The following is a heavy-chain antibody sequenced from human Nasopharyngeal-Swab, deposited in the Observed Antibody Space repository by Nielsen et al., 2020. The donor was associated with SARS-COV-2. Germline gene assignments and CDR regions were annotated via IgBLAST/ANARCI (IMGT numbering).Heavy chain of an antibody. J-gene: IGHJ6*02. V-gene: IGHV1-46*01. D-gene: IGHD3-22*01. Sequence: WVRQAPGQGLEWMGIINPSGGSTSYAQKLQGRVTMTTDTSTSTAYMELRSLRSDDTAVYYCARVPGYYDRYGMDVWGQGTTVTVSS. CDR2: INPSGGST. CDR3: ARVPGYYDRYGMDV.